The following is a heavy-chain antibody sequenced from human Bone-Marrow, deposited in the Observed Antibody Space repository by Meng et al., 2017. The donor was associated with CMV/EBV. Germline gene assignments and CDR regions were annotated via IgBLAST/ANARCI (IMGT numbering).Heavy chain of an antibody. CDR3: ARGRTFYCSSTTCYVDWRDP. CDR2: INHSGSA. CDR1: GGSFSDYY. J-gene: IGHJ5*02. Sequence: SETLSLTCAVYGGSFSDYYWNWIRQPPGKGLEWIGEINHSGSANYNPSLRGRVTMSVDTSKNLFFLKLSSVTAADTAVYYCARGRTFYCSSTTCYVDWRDPWGQGTLVTVSS. V-gene: IGHV4-34*01. D-gene: IGHD2-2*01.